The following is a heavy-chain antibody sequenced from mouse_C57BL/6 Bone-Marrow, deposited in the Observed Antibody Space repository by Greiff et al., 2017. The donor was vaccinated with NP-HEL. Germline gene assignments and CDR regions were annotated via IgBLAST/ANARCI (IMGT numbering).Heavy chain of an antibody. D-gene: IGHD1-1*01. CDR2: IWSGGST. J-gene: IGHJ2*01. CDR1: GFSLTSYG. CDR3: ARNPHYYGSSYVWYFDY. Sequence: VQRVESGPGLVQPSQSLSITCTVSGFSLTSYGVHWVRQSPGKGLEWLGVIWSGGSTDYNAAFISRLSISKDNSKSQVFFKMNSLQADDTAIYYCARNPHYYGSSYVWYFDYWGQGTTLTVSS. V-gene: IGHV2-2*01.